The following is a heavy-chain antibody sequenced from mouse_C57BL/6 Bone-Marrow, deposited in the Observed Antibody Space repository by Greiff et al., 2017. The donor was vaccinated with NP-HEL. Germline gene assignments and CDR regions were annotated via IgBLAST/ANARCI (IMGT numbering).Heavy chain of an antibody. CDR1: GYAFTNYL. D-gene: IGHD3-2*02. CDR2: INPGSGGT. J-gene: IGHJ2*01. Sequence: VQRVESGAELVRPGTSVKVSCKASGYAFTNYLIEWVKQRPGQGLEWIGVINPGSGGTNYNAKFKGKATLTADKSSSTAYMQLSSLTSEDSAVYFCARDSSGYVYYFDYWGQGTTLTVSS. CDR3: ARDSSGYVYYFDY. V-gene: IGHV1-54*01.